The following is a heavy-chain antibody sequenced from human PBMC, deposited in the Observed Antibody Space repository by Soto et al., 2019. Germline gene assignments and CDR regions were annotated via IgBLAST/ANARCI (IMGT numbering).Heavy chain of an antibody. CDR2: IAYDGNNE. V-gene: IGHV3-30*18. CDR1: GFTFSSFA. Sequence: GGSLRLSCAASGFTFSSFAMHWVRQAPGKGLEWVALIAYDGNNEYFADSVKGRFTISRDNSKDTVYLQMDSLRPEDTAVYYCAKGTPVNGDYALDYWGQGSLVTVSS. D-gene: IGHD4-17*01. J-gene: IGHJ4*02. CDR3: AKGTPVNGDYALDY.